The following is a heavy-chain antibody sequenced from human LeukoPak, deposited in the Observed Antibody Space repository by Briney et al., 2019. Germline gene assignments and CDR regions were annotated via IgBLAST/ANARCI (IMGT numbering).Heavy chain of an antibody. CDR3: VREVWSHNCFDP. D-gene: IGHD2-21*01. CDR1: GGSISSYY. CDR2: IYTSGST. V-gene: IGHV4-4*07. Sequence: PSETLSLTCAVSGGSISSYYWSWIRQPAGKGLEWIGRIYTSGSTNYNPSLKSRVTISVDKSKNQFSLKLSSVTAADTALYYCVREVWSHNCFDPWGQGALVTVSS. J-gene: IGHJ5*02.